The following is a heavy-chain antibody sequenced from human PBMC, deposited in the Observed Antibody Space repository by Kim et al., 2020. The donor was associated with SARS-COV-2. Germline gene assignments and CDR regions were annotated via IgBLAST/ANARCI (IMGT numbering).Heavy chain of an antibody. CDR3: ARDFSRGFGEDGAYGMDV. J-gene: IGHJ6*02. CDR1: GFTFSSYS. D-gene: IGHD3-10*01. Sequence: GGSLRLSCAASGFTFSSYSMNWVRQAPGKGLEWVSSISSSSSYIYYADSVKGRFTISRDNAKNSLYLQMNSLRAEDTAVYYCARDFSRGFGEDGAYGMDVWGQGTTVTVSS. CDR2: ISSSSSYI. V-gene: IGHV3-21*01.